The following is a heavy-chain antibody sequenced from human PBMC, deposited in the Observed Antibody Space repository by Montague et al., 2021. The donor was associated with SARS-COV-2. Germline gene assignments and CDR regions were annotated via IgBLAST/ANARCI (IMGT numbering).Heavy chain of an antibody. Sequence: SETLSLTCAVYGGSFSGYYWSWIRQPPGKGLEWIGEINHSGSTNYNPSLKSRVTISVDTSKNQFSLKLSSVTAADTAVYYCAIPMFRGFSSAFDIWGQGTMVTVSS. CDR3: AIPMFRGFSSAFDI. J-gene: IGHJ3*02. CDR2: INHSGST. CDR1: GGSFSGYY. V-gene: IGHV4-34*01. D-gene: IGHD3-10*01.